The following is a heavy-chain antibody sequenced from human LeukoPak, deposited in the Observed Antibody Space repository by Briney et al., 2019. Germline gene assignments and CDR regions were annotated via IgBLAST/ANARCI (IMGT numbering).Heavy chain of an antibody. CDR1: GGSINSYY. CDR2: IYSSGST. V-gene: IGHV4-4*07. CDR3: ARGGKATVVTM. Sequence: SETLSLTCTVSGGSINSYYWSWIRQPAGKGLEWIGRIYSSGSTNYNPSLKSRVSMSVDTSKNQFSLKLTSVTAADTALYYCARGGKATVVTMWGQGILVTVSS. J-gene: IGHJ4*02. D-gene: IGHD4-23*01.